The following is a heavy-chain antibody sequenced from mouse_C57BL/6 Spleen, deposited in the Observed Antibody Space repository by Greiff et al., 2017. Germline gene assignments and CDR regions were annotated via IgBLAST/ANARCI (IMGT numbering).Heavy chain of an antibody. CDR3: ARHEDYGSREIPYWYFDV. CDR1: GFTFSSYT. Sequence: EVMLVESGGGLVKPGGSLKLSCAASGFTFSSYTMSWVRQTPEKRLEWVATISGGGGNTYYPDSVKGRFTISRDNAKNTLYLQMSSLRSEDTALYYCARHEDYGSREIPYWYFDVWGIGTTVTVSS. CDR2: ISGGGGNT. D-gene: IGHD1-1*01. V-gene: IGHV5-9*01. J-gene: IGHJ1*03.